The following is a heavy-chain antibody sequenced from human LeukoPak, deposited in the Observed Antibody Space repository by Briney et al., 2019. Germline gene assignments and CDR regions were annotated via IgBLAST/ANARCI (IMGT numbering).Heavy chain of an antibody. Sequence: SETLPLTCTVSGDSISNYYWSWIRQPPGKGLESIGYIYYSGSTNYNPSLKSRVTISVDRSKNQFSLKLSSVTAADTAVYYCARARQQLVRGGYYYYYMDVWGKGTTVSVSS. V-gene: IGHV4-59*01. CDR2: IYYSGST. D-gene: IGHD6-13*01. J-gene: IGHJ6*03. CDR1: GDSISNYY. CDR3: ARARQQLVRGGYYYYYMDV.